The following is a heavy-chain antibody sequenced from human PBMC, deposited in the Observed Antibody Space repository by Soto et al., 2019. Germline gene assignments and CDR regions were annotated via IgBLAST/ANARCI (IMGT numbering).Heavy chain of an antibody. V-gene: IGHV1-2*04. J-gene: IGHJ3*02. CDR3: ARRGYCSGGSCYPVDAFDI. D-gene: IGHD2-15*01. CDR2: INPNSGGT. CDR1: GYTFTGYY. Sequence: RASVKVSCKASGYTFTGYYMHWVRQAPGQGLEWMGWINPNSGGTNYAQKFQGWVTMTRDTSISTAYMELSRLRSDDTAVYYCARRGYCSGGSCYPVDAFDIWGQGTMVTVSS.